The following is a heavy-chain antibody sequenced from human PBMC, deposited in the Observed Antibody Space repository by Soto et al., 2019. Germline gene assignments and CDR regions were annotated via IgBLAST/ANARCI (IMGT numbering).Heavy chain of an antibody. J-gene: IGHJ6*02. CDR2: IWYDGSNK. Sequence: QVQLVESGGGVVQPGRSLRLSCAASGFTFSSYGMHWVRQAPGKGLEWVAVIWYDGSNKYYADSVKGRFTISRDNSKNTLYLQMNSLRAEDTAVYYCASEDCSGGSCYYYGMDVGGQGTTVTVSS. CDR3: ASEDCSGGSCYYYGMDV. V-gene: IGHV3-33*01. D-gene: IGHD2-15*01. CDR1: GFTFSSYG.